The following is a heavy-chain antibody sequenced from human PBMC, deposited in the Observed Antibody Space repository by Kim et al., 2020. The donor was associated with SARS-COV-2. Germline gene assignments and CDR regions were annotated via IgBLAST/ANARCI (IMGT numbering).Heavy chain of an antibody. D-gene: IGHD6-13*01. CDR3: ARDQIAAAGDFDY. V-gene: IGHV1-18*01. J-gene: IGHJ4*02. Sequence: YAQKLPGRVTMTTDTSTSTAYMELRSLRSDDTAVYYCARDQIAAAGDFDYWGQGTLVTVSS.